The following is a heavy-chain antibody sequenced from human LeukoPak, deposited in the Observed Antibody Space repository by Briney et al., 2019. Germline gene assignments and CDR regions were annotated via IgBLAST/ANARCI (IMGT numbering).Heavy chain of an antibody. CDR3: AREYFYNYYMDV. CDR2: INPNSGGT. V-gene: IGHV1-2*02. Sequence: GASVKVSCKASGYTFTGYYIHWVRQAPGQGLEWMGWINPNSGGTNYAQKFQGRVTMTRDTSISTAYMELSRLRSDDTAGYYCAREYFYNYYMDVWGKGTTVTVSS. J-gene: IGHJ6*03. CDR1: GYTFTGYY.